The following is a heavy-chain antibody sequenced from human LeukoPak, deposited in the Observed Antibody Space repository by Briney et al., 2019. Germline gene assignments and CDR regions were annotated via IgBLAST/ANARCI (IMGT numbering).Heavy chain of an antibody. V-gene: IGHV1-69*01. J-gene: IGHJ4*02. CDR3: ARALGTHSSTCYDY. CDR1: GGTFSSYA. D-gene: IGHD6-13*01. Sequence: ASVKVSCKASGGTFSSYAISWVRQAPGQGLEWMGGIIPIFGTANYAQKFQGRVTITADESTSTVYMELSSLRSEDTAVYYCARALGTHSSTCYDYWGQGTLVTVSS. CDR2: IIPIFGTA.